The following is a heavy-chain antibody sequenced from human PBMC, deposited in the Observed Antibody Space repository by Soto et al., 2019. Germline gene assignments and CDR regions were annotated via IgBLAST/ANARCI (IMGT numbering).Heavy chain of an antibody. CDR3: AKIRWTISLQEEDAI. D-gene: IGHD2-15*01. CDR2: VFPFFGKP. J-gene: IGHJ4*02. Sequence: QVQLVQSGAEVKKPGSSVKVSCKSSGGTFGSYAISWVRQAPGQGLEWMGGVFPFFGKPHYAQKFHGRVTITADIPTSTAYLELSSLKSADTAVYYCAKIRWTISLQEEDAIWGQGTLVTVSS. V-gene: IGHV1-69*06. CDR1: GGTFGSYA.